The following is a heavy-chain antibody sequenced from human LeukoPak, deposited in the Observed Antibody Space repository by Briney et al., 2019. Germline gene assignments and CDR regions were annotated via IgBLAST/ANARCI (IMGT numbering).Heavy chain of an antibody. CDR3: ARARGSGCTDY. J-gene: IGHJ4*02. CDR2: IYYSGST. V-gene: IGHV4-59*01. D-gene: IGHD6-19*01. CDR1: GGSISSYY. Sequence: SETLSLTCTVSGGSISSYYWSWIRQPPGKGLEWIGYIYYSGSTNHNPSLKSRVTISVDTSKNQFSLELSSVTAADTAVYYCARARGSGCTDYWGQGTLVTVSS.